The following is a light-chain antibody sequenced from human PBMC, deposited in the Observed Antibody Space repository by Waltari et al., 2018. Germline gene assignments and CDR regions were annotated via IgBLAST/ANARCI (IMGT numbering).Light chain of an antibody. J-gene: IGLJ2*01. CDR1: RSNIGSNA. V-gene: IGLV1-44*01. CDR3: AAWDDSLNGHVV. Sequence: QSLLTQPPSASGTPGQRVTISCSGSRSNIGSNAVSWYQQLPGTAPKLLIHSNNQRPSGVPDRVSCSKSGTSASLAISGLQSADEADYYCAAWDDSLNGHVVFGGGTKLTVL. CDR2: SNN.